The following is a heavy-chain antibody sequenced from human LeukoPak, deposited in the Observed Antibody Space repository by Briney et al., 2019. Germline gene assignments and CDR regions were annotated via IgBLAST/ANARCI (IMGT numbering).Heavy chain of an antibody. J-gene: IGHJ3*02. V-gene: IGHV4-59*08. D-gene: IGHD3-22*01. CDR2: IYYSGST. CDR1: GGSISSYY. Sequence: SETLSLTCTGSGGSISSYYWSWIRQPPGKGLEWIGYIYYSGSTNYNPSLKSRVTISVETSKNQFSLNLSSVTAADTAVYYCARSYYYDSSGYYPPDAFDIWGQGTMVTASS. CDR3: ARSYYYDSSGYYPPDAFDI.